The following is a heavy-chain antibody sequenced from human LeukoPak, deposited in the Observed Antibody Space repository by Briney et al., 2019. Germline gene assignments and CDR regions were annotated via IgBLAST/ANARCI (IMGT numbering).Heavy chain of an antibody. J-gene: IGHJ4*02. CDR1: GGSISSSSYY. D-gene: IGHD6-19*01. Sequence: SETLSLTCTVSGGSISSSSYYWGWIRQPPGKGLEWIGSIYYSGSTYYNPSLKSRVTISVDTSKNQFSLKLSSVTAADTAVYYCARQAIEPFIAVAGVFDYWGQGTLVTVSS. CDR3: ARQAIEPFIAVAGVFDY. CDR2: IYYSGST. V-gene: IGHV4-39*01.